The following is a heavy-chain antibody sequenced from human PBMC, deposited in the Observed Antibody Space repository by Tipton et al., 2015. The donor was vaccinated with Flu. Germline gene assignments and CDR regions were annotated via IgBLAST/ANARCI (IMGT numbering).Heavy chain of an antibody. D-gene: IGHD6-19*01. CDR3: ARVIPEFVAGLSY. CDR1: GFTFSRYG. CDR2: IGGGGATT. Sequence: SLRLSCVASGFTFSRYGMSWVRQAPGKGLEWVSAIGGGGATTYFADSVKGRFTISRDNTRNTLYLQMNSLRAEDTAIYYCARVIPEFVAGLSYWGQGTLVSVSS. V-gene: IGHV3-23*01. J-gene: IGHJ4*02.